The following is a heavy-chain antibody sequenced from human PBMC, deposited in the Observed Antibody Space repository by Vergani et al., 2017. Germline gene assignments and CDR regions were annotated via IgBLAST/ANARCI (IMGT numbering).Heavy chain of an antibody. J-gene: IGHJ6*03. D-gene: IGHD3-3*01. CDR3: ARDRFYYYYMDV. Sequence: QVQLQESGPGLVKPSQTLSLTCTVSGGSLSSGSYYWSWIRQPAGKGLEWIGRIYTSGSTNYNPSLKSRVTISVDTSKNQFSLKLSSVTAADTAVYYCARDRFYYYYMDVWGKGTTVTVSS. CDR2: IYTSGST. V-gene: IGHV4-61*02. CDR1: GGSLSSGSYY.